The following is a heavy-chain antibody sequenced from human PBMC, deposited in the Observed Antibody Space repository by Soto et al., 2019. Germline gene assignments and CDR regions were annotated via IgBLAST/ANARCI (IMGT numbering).Heavy chain of an antibody. Sequence: QLQESGPGLVKPSETLSLTCTVSGGSISSSSYYWGWIRQPPGKGLEWIGSIYYSGSTYYNPSLKSRVTISVDTSKNQFSLKLSSVTAADTAVYYCARGYCSGGSCYGAFDIWGQGTMVTVSS. CDR1: GGSISSSSYY. J-gene: IGHJ3*02. V-gene: IGHV4-39*01. CDR3: ARGYCSGGSCYGAFDI. D-gene: IGHD2-15*01. CDR2: IYYSGST.